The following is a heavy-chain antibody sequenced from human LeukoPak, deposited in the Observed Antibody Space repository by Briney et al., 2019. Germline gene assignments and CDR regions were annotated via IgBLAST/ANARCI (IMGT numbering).Heavy chain of an antibody. J-gene: IGHJ4*02. Sequence: SSETLSLTCTVSGVPISSSNSYWGWIRQPPGKGLEWIGSIYYSGNTYYNASLKSQVSISIDTSKNQFSLRLTSVTAADTAVYYCARDPYYYGSGADYWGQGTLVTVSS. D-gene: IGHD3-10*01. V-gene: IGHV4-39*02. CDR1: GVPISSSNSY. CDR2: IYYSGNT. CDR3: ARDPYYYGSGADY.